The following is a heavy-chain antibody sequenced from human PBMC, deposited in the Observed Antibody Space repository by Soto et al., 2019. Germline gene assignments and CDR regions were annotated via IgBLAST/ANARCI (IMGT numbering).Heavy chain of an antibody. CDR3: ARVVPAAIRAPFDY. V-gene: IGHV3-21*01. CDR1: GFTFSSYS. Sequence: SLRLSCAASGFTFSSYSMNWVRQAPGKGLEWVSSISSSSSYIYYADSVKGRFTISRDNAKNSLYLQMNSLRAEDTAVYYCARVVPAAIRAPFDYWGQGTLVTVSS. CDR2: ISSSSSYI. J-gene: IGHJ4*02. D-gene: IGHD2-2*02.